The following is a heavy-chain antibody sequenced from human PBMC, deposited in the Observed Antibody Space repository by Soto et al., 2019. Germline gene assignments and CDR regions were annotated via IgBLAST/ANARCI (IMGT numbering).Heavy chain of an antibody. CDR1: GYSFTSYW. D-gene: IGHD3-10*01. CDR2: IDPSDSYT. Sequence: GESLKISCKGSGYSFTSYWISWVRQMPGKGLGWMGRIDPSDSYTNYSPSFQGHVTISADKSISTAYLQWSSLKASDTAMYYCASTMVRGVNYYGMDVWGQGTTVTVSS. V-gene: IGHV5-10-1*01. J-gene: IGHJ6*02. CDR3: ASTMVRGVNYYGMDV.